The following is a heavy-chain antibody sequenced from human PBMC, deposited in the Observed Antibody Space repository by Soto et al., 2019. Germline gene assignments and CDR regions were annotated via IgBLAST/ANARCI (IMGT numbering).Heavy chain of an antibody. J-gene: IGHJ4*02. CDR3: ARHPGYCSGGSCRVDY. V-gene: IGHV4-39*01. Sequence: SETLSLTCTVSGGYISSSSYYWGWIRQPPGKGLEWIGSIYYSGSTYYNPSLKSRVTISVDTSKNQFSLKLSSVTAADTAVYYCARHPGYCSGGSCRVDYWGQGTLVTVSS. CDR1: GGYISSSSYY. D-gene: IGHD2-15*01. CDR2: IYYSGST.